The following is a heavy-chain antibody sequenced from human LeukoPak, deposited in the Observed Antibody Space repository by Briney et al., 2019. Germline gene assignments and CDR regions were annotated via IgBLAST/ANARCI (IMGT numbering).Heavy chain of an antibody. CDR2: IKQDGSEK. Sequence: GGSLRLSCAASGFDFSNYWMYWVRQAPGKGLEWVANIKQDGSEKYYVDSVRGRFTISRDNAKNSLSLQMNSLRAEDTAVYYCASNYGGWGQGTLVTVSS. CDR1: GFDFSNYW. J-gene: IGHJ4*02. CDR3: ASNYGG. V-gene: IGHV3-7*03. D-gene: IGHD4-11*01.